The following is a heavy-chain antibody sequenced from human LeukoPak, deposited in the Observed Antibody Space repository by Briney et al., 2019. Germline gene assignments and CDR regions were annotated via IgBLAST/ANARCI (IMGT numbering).Heavy chain of an antibody. CDR1: GGTFSSYA. Sequence: ASVKVSCKASGGTFSSYAISWVRQALGQGLEWMGRIIPIFGIANYAQKFQGRVTITADKSTSTAYMELSSLRSEDTAVYYCARRVDTAMAGTRDYWGQGTLVTVSS. CDR2: IIPIFGIA. V-gene: IGHV1-69*04. J-gene: IGHJ4*02. D-gene: IGHD5-18*01. CDR3: ARRVDTAMAGTRDY.